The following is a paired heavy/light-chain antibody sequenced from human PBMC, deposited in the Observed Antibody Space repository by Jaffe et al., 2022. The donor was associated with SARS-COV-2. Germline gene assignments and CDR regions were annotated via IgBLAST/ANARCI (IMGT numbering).Heavy chain of an antibody. CDR1: GDSVSSDSAT. CDR3: ARGPSPLRV. J-gene: IGHJ4*02. V-gene: IGHV6-1*01. Sequence: QVQLQQSGPGLVKPSQTLSLTCAISGDSVSSDSATWNWIRQSPSRGLEWLGRTYYRSRWYSAYAMSVKSRITISADTSKNQFSLQLNSVTPEDTAMYYCARGPSPLRVWGQGTLVTVSS. D-gene: IGHD3-10*01. CDR2: TYYRSRWYS.
Light chain of an antibody. CDR1: SSNIGRNT. V-gene: IGLV1-44*01. Sequence: QSVLTQPPSASGTPGQRVTISCSGSSSNIGRNTVNWHQQLPGTAPELLIFGDNERPSGVPDRFSVSKSGTSASLAISGLQSEDEADYYCASWDDSLIGWVFGGGTKLTVL. CDR2: GDN. CDR3: ASWDDSLIGWV. J-gene: IGLJ3*02.